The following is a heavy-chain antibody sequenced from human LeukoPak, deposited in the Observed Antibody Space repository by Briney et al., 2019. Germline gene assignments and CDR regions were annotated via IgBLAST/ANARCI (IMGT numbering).Heavy chain of an antibody. J-gene: IGHJ4*02. CDR1: GFTFGDYA. CDR2: IRSKAYGGTT. CDR3: ARETSDVGYFDY. Sequence: GGSLRLSCTASGFTFGDYAMSWFRQAPGKGLEWVGFIRSKAYGGTTEYAASVKGRFTISRDDSKSIAYLQMNSLRAEDTAVYYCARETSDVGYFDYWGQGTLVTVSS. D-gene: IGHD2-15*01. V-gene: IGHV3-49*03.